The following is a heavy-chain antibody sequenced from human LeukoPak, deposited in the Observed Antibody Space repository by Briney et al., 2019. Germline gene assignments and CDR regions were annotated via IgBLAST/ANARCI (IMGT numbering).Heavy chain of an antibody. CDR1: GFTVSSNY. CDR2: IYSGGSS. Sequence: GGSLRLSCAASGFTVSSNYMSWVRQAPGKGLEWVSIIYSGGSSYYADSVKGRFTISRDNSKNTLYLQMDSLRAEDTAVYYCARDISSGYYDAFDIWGQGTMVTVSS. CDR3: ARDISSGYYDAFDI. V-gene: IGHV3-66*01. D-gene: IGHD3-22*01. J-gene: IGHJ3*02.